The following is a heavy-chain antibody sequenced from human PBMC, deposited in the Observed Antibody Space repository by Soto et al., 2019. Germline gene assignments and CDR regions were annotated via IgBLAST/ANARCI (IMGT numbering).Heavy chain of an antibody. V-gene: IGHV3-15*01. D-gene: IGHD2-8*01. J-gene: IGHJ4*02. CDR2: FKSKSDGATI. CDR1: GFTVSNAW. CDR3: TTDPAGGVTPREVPDF. Sequence: EVQLVESGGGLVKPGASLRLSCAVSGFTVSNAWMSWVRQAPGKGLEWVGRFKSKSDGATIDYATPVKGRFTISRDDSQNTLYLQMNSLKTEDTAVYYCTTDPAGGVTPREVPDFWGQGTLVTVSS.